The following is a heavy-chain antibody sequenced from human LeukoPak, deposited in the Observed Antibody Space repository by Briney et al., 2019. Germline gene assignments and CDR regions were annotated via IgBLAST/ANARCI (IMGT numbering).Heavy chain of an antibody. CDR1: GFTFSTSS. V-gene: IGHV3-23*01. D-gene: IGHD6-13*01. J-gene: IGHJ4*02. CDR3: ARASSGWYDY. Sequence: PGGSLRLSCAASGFTFSTSSVYWVRQAPGKGLEWVSAISGSGGSTYYADSVKGRFTISRDNSKNTLYLQMNSLRAEDTAVYYCARASSGWYDYWGQGTLVTVSS. CDR2: ISGSGGST.